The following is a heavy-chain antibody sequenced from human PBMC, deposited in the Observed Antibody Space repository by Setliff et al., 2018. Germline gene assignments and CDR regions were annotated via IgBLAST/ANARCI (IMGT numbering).Heavy chain of an antibody. V-gene: IGHV1-69*11. CDR2: NIPVLGSA. Sequence: SVKVSCKVSGGTFSNYAINWVRQAPGQGLQWMGRNIPVLGSADYAQTFQGRVTFTADESTSTGYMEINGLTSEDTAVYYCARDWRHSGMSWANYFDPWGQGTVVTVSS. J-gene: IGHJ5*02. CDR1: GGTFSNYA. D-gene: IGHD3-10*01. CDR3: ARDWRHSGMSWANYFDP.